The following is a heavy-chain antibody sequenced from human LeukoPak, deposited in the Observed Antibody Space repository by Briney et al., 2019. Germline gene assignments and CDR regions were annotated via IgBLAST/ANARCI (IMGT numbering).Heavy chain of an antibody. V-gene: IGHV1-2*02. J-gene: IGHJ6*03. CDR1: GYTFTDYY. D-gene: IGHD2-2*01. Sequence: ASVKVSCKASGYTFTDYYIHWVRQAPGQGLEWMGWINPNSGGTNYAQKFQGRVTMTRDTSISTAYMELSRLRSDDTAVYYCARDGIDIVVVPADYYYYYMDVWGKGTTVTISS. CDR2: INPNSGGT. CDR3: ARDGIDIVVVPADYYYYYMDV.